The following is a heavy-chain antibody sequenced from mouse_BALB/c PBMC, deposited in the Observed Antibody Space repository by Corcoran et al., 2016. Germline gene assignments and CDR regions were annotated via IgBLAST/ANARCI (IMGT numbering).Heavy chain of an antibody. CDR2: INPYSGST. J-gene: IGHJ1*01. CDR3: ARHYGTLYWYFDV. V-gene: IGHV1-39*01. Sequence: EIQLQQTGPELVQPGASVKISCKASGYSFTDYIMLWVKQSLGKSLERIGNINPYSGSTSYNLKFKGKATLTVDKSSSTAYMQLNSLTSEDSAVYYCARHYGTLYWYFDVWGAGTTVTVSS. D-gene: IGHD2-1*01. CDR1: GYSFTDYI.